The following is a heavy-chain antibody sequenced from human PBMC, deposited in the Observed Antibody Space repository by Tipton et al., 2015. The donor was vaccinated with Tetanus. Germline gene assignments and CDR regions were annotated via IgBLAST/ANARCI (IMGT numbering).Heavy chain of an antibody. CDR2: IYFEGSP. J-gene: IGHJ5*02. CDR1: GGSISDKKYY. Sequence: GLVKPSETLSLTCTVSGGSISDKKYYWGWIRQPPGKGLEWIASIYFEGSPYYSPSLRSRVTIAVDTAQNLFSLRLTSVTAADTAIYYCARHLYGYWFDPWGQGALVTVSS. CDR3: ARHLYGYWFDP. D-gene: IGHD3-10*01. V-gene: IGHV4-39*02.